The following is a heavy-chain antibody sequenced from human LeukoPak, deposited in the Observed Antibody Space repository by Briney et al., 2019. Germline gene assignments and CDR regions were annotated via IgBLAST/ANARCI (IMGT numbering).Heavy chain of an antibody. J-gene: IGHJ4*02. Sequence: GGSLRLSCAASGFTFSSYSMNWVRQAPGKGLEWVSSISSSSGYIYYADSVRGRFTISRDNSKNTLYLQMNSLRAEDTAVYYCAKAPWELLGGWGQGTLVTVSS. CDR1: GFTFSSYS. D-gene: IGHD1-26*01. CDR2: ISSSSGYI. V-gene: IGHV3-21*01. CDR3: AKAPWELLGG.